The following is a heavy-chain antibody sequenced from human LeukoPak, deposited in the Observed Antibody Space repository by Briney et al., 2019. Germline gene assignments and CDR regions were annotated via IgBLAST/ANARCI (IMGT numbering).Heavy chain of an antibody. V-gene: IGHV4-59*01. CDR2: IHCSGST. Sequence: SETLSLTCAVYGGSFSGYYWSWIRQPPGKGLEWIGYIHCSGSTNYNPSLKSRVTMSIDTSKNQFSLRVTSVTAADTAVYYCARGGSTWYADYWGQGTLVTVSS. CDR3: ARGGSTWYADY. CDR1: GGSFSGYY. D-gene: IGHD6-13*01. J-gene: IGHJ4*02.